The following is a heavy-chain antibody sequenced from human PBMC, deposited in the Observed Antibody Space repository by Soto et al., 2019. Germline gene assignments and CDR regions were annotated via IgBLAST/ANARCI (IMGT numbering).Heavy chain of an antibody. J-gene: IGHJ4*02. CDR2: ISPYNGDT. CDR1: GYTFTNYG. Sequence: ASVKVSCKTSGYTFTNYGINWVRQAPGQGLEWMGWISPYNGDTNYAQKLHGRVTMTTDTSTSTAYMEVRSLRSDDTAVFYCGREAGLMPAALLIDYWGQGTLVTVSS. D-gene: IGHD2-2*02. V-gene: IGHV1-18*01. CDR3: GREAGLMPAALLIDY.